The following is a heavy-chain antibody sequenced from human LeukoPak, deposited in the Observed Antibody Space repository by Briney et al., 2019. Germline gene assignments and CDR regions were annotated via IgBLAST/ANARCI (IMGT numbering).Heavy chain of an antibody. V-gene: IGHV3-48*03. CDR2: ISSSGSTI. Sequence: QPGGSLRLSCAASGFTFSSYEMNWVRQAPGKGLEWVSYISSSGSTIYYADSVKGRFTISRDNSKNTLYLQMNSLRAEDTALYYCAKGGTTFDFWGQGTLVTVSS. CDR1: GFTFSSYE. J-gene: IGHJ4*02. D-gene: IGHD2/OR15-2a*01. CDR3: AKGGTTFDF.